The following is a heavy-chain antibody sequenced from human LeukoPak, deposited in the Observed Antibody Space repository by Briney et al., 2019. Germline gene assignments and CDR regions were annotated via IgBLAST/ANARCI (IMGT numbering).Heavy chain of an antibody. D-gene: IGHD3-10*01. CDR2: IYDSRST. V-gene: IGHV4-39*01. CDR3: ARPYHYDAGSRGTAFDI. Sequence: SETLSLTCTVSGVSISSSSYYWGWIRQPPGRGLEWIASIYDSRSTYYNPSLKSRLTISVDTSKNQFSLKLISVTAADTAIYYCARPYHYDAGSRGTAFDIWGPGTMVTVSS. J-gene: IGHJ3*02. CDR1: GVSISSSSYY.